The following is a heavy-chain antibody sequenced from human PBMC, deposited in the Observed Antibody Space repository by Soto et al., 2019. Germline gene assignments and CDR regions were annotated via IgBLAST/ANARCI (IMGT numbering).Heavy chain of an antibody. D-gene: IGHD6-13*01. CDR2: IYGTGNT. CDR3: RSSSRYSTDV. Sequence: QLQLQESGPGLVKPSETLSLSCTVSGGSITSSFYWGWIRQPPGKGLEWIGSIYGTGNTYYNPSLKGRVTISADPSKNQFSLNLISATAADPAVYYCRSSSRYSTDVWGQGATVTVSS. J-gene: IGHJ6*02. V-gene: IGHV4-39*01. CDR1: GGSITSSFY.